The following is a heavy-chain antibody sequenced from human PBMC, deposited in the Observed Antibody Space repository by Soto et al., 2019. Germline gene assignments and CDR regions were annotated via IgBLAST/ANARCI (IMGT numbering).Heavy chain of an antibody. D-gene: IGHD3-22*01. CDR1: GYSFTSYL. V-gene: IGHV5-51*01. CDR3: ARLDSSGYYVY. CDR2: IYPGDSDT. J-gene: IGHJ4*02. Sequence: GEYLKISCKGFGYSFTSYLIGWGRQMPGKGLEWMGIIYPGDSDTRYSPSFQGQVTVSADKSISTAYVQWSSLKASDTAMYYCARLDSSGYYVYWGQGTLVTVSS.